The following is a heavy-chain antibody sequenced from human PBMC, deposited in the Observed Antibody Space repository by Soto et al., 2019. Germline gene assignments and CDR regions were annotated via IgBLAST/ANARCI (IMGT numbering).Heavy chain of an antibody. J-gene: IGHJ6*02. D-gene: IGHD3-9*01. CDR1: GFTFSSYG. V-gene: IGHV3-33*01. CDR3: ARDTKFQYWDYYYGMAV. Sequence: PGGSLRLSCAASGFTFSSYGMHWVRQAPGKGLEWVAVIWYDGSNKYYADSVKGRFTISRDNSKNTLYLQMNSLRAEDTAVYYCARDTKFQYWDYYYGMAVWGQGTTVTVSS. CDR2: IWYDGSNK.